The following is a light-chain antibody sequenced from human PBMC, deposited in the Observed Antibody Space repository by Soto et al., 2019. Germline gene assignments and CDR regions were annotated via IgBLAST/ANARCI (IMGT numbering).Light chain of an antibody. CDR1: QSVSSN. J-gene: IGKJ1*01. CDR3: QQYNNWPPLT. V-gene: IGKV3-15*01. CDR2: GAS. Sequence: EIVMTQSPATLSVSPGERATLSCRASQSVSSNLAWYQQKPGQAPRLLTYGASTRATGIPARFSGSGSGTEFTLTISSLQSEDFAVYYCQQYNNWPPLTFGQGTKV.